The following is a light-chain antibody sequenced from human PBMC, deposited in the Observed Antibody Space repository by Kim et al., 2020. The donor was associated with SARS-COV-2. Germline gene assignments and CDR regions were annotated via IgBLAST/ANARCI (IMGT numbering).Light chain of an antibody. CDR3: QQYGTLPYT. V-gene: IGKV3-20*01. CDR1: HSVASRY. Sequence: LSPGERAPLSCRASHSVASRYLACYKLNPGQAPRRLIFGASSWAAGGPDRFTGSGSGTDFTLTISSLEPEDFAMYYCQQYGTLPYTFGQGTKLEI. J-gene: IGKJ2*01. CDR2: GAS.